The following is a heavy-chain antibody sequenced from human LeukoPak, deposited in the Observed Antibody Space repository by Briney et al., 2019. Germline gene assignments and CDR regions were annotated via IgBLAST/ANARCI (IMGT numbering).Heavy chain of an antibody. CDR3: ARGPGNYYDSSGLQTNPSSDY. V-gene: IGHV4-34*01. J-gene: IGHJ4*02. D-gene: IGHD3-22*01. CDR2: INHSGST. Sequence: PSETLSLTCAVYGGSFSGYYWSWIRQPPGKGLEWIGEINHSGSTNYNPSLKSRVTISVDTSKNQFSLKLSSVTAADTAVYYCARGPGNYYDSSGLQTNPSSDYWGQGTLVTVSS. CDR1: GGSFSGYY.